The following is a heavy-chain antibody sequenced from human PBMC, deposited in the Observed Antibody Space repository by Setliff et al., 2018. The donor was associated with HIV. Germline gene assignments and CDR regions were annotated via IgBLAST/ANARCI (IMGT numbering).Heavy chain of an antibody. J-gene: IGHJ4*01. Sequence: GESLKISCKGSGYSFTNYWINWVRQMPGKGLEWMGIIYPGDSDTRYSPSFQGQVTISRDDAKNSAYLQMNSLQTEDTAVYYCARGTGPWGHWGPGTLVTVSS. V-gene: IGHV5-51*01. D-gene: IGHD3-16*01. CDR1: GYSFTNYW. CDR3: ARGTGPWGH. CDR2: IYPGDSDT.